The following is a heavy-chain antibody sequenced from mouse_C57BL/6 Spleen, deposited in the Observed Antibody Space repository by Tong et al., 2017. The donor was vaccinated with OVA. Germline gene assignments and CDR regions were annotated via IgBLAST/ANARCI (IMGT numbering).Heavy chain of an antibody. CDR1: GYTFTDYN. V-gene: IGHV1-22*01. J-gene: IGHJ3*01. CDR3: AITTVVPFAY. Sequence: EVQLQESGPELVKPGASVKMSCKASGYTFTDYNMHWVKQSHGKSLEWIGYINPNNGGTTYNQKFKAKATLTVDKSSSTAYMQLKSLTSEDSAVYYCAITTVVPFAYWGQGTLVTVSA. CDR2: INPNNGGT. D-gene: IGHD1-1*01.